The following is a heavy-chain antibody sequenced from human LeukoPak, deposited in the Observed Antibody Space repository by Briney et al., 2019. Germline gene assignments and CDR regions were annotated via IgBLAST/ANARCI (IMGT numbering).Heavy chain of an antibody. CDR3: TTDHSSGYYELDY. Sequence: GGSLRLSCAASGFTFSNAWMSWVRQAPGKGLEWVGRIKSKTDGGTTDYAAPVKGRFTISRDDSKNTLYLQMNSLKTEDTAVYYCTTDHSSGYYELDYWGQGTLVTVSS. J-gene: IGHJ4*02. V-gene: IGHV3-15*01. CDR2: IKSKTDGGTT. D-gene: IGHD3-22*01. CDR1: GFTFSNAW.